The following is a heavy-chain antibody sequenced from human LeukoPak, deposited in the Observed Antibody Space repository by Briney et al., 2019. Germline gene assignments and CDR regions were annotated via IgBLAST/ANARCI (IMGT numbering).Heavy chain of an antibody. Sequence: ASVKVSCKASGYTFTSYDINWVRQAPGQGLEWMGWMKLNSGNTGYAQKFQGRVTMTRNTSISTAYMELSSLRSEDTAVYYCAREALGELSLSTRTDFDYWGQGTLVTVSS. V-gene: IGHV1-8*01. CDR3: AREALGELSLSTRTDFDY. CDR2: MKLNSGNT. D-gene: IGHD3-16*02. J-gene: IGHJ4*02. CDR1: GYTFTSYD.